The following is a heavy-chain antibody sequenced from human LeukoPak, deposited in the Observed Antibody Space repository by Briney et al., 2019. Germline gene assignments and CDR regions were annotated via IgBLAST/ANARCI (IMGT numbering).Heavy chain of an antibody. V-gene: IGHV4-39*07. CDR1: GGSISSSSYY. J-gene: IGHJ5*02. CDR3: ARETLRFLEWLFPNWFDP. Sequence: SETLSLTCTVSGGSISSSSYYWGWIRPPPGKGLEWIGSIYYSGSTYYNPSLKSRVTISVDTSKNQFSLKLSSVTAADTAVYYCARETLRFLEWLFPNWFDPWGQGTLVTVSS. CDR2: IYYSGST. D-gene: IGHD3-3*01.